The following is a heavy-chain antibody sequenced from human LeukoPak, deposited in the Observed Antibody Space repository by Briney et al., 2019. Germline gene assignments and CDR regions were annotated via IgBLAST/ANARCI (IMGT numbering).Heavy chain of an antibody. D-gene: IGHD3-10*01. CDR3: ARDGSPGYYGSGILAPFDP. J-gene: IGHJ5*02. CDR1: GFTFSSYW. V-gene: IGHV3-7*01. Sequence: PGGSLRLSCAASGFTFSSYWMSWVRQAPGKGLEWVANIKQDGSEKYYVDSVKGRFTISRDNAKNSLYLQMNSLRAEDTAVYYCARDGSPGYYGSGILAPFDPWGQGTLVTVSS. CDR2: IKQDGSEK.